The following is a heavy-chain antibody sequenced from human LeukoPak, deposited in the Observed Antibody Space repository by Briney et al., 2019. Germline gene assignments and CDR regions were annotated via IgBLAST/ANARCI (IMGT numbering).Heavy chain of an antibody. CDR1: GGSISSHY. Sequence: PSETLSLTCIVSGGSISSHYWTWLRQPPGKGLEWFGYVYYSGTTNYNPSLRSRVTISIDKSKNQFSLKVSSVTAADTAVYYCAREMGTSYFDYWGQGALVTVSS. D-gene: IGHD5-24*01. CDR3: AREMGTSYFDY. CDR2: VYYSGTT. V-gene: IGHV4-59*11. J-gene: IGHJ4*02.